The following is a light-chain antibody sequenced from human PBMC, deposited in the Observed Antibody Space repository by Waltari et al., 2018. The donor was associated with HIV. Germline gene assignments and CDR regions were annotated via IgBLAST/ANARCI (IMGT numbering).Light chain of an antibody. Sequence: QSVLTQPPSVSGAPGQRVTISCTGSSSNIGAGYDVHWYQQLPGTAPKLLIFGSTNRPSGVPDRFSGSKSGTSASLAITGLQAEDDADYYGQSYDSSLSGSYVFGTGTKVTVL. CDR2: GST. CDR1: SSNIGAGYD. CDR3: QSYDSSLSGSYV. V-gene: IGLV1-40*01. J-gene: IGLJ1*01.